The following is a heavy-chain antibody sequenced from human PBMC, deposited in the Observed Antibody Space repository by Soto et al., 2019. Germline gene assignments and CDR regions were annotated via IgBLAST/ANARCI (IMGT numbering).Heavy chain of an antibody. CDR1: GFTFSSYA. Sequence: PGGSLRLSCAASGFTFSSYAMSWVRQAPGKGLEWVSAISGSGGSTYYADSVKGRFTISRDNSKNTLYLQMNSLRAEDTAVYYCAKDTSTIFGVVIIHYYYYYGMDVWGQGTTVTVSS. J-gene: IGHJ6*02. CDR3: AKDTSTIFGVVIIHYYYYYGMDV. D-gene: IGHD3-3*01. V-gene: IGHV3-23*01. CDR2: ISGSGGST.